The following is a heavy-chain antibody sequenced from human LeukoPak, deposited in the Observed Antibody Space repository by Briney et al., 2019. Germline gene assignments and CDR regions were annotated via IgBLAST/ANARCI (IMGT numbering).Heavy chain of an antibody. Sequence: GGSLRLSCAASGFTFSSYWMSWVRQAPGKGLEWVANIKQDGSEKYYVDSVKGRFTISRDNAKNSLYLQMNSLRVEDTAVYYCAKVAKYYYGSETYYFFEHWGQGTPVTASS. V-gene: IGHV3-7*01. CDR2: IKQDGSEK. J-gene: IGHJ4*02. CDR3: AKVAKYYYGSETYYFFEH. D-gene: IGHD3-10*01. CDR1: GFTFSSYW.